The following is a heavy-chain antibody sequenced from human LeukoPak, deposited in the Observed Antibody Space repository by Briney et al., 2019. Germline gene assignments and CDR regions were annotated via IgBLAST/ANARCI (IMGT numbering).Heavy chain of an antibody. J-gene: IGHJ6*03. V-gene: IGHV1-18*01. D-gene: IGHD3-22*01. CDR1: GYTFTSYG. CDR3: ARVGDYYDSSGYYFQDYYYYMDV. Sequence: ASVKVSCKASGYTFTSYGISWVRQAPGQGLEWMGWISAYNGNTNYAQKLQGRVTMTTDTSTSTAYMELRSLRSDDTAAYYCARVGDYYDSSGYYFQDYYYYMDVWGKGTTVTVSS. CDR2: ISAYNGNT.